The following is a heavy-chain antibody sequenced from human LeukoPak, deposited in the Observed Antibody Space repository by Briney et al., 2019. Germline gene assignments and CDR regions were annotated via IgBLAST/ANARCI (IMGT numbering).Heavy chain of an antibody. D-gene: IGHD6-6*01. Sequence: HGESLKISCKGSGYSFTSYWIGWVRQMPGKGLEWMGIIYPDDSYTRYSPSFQGQVTISADKSISTAYLQWSSLKASDTAIYYCARLIVGSSSTGWFDPWGQGTLVTVSS. J-gene: IGHJ5*02. CDR3: ARLIVGSSSTGWFDP. CDR1: GYSFTSYW. CDR2: IYPDDSYT. V-gene: IGHV5-51*01.